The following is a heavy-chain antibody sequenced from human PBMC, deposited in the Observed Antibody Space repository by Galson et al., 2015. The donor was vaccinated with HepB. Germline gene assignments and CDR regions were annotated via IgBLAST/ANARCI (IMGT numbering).Heavy chain of an antibody. V-gene: IGHV3-23*01. CDR2: ASGSGDNT. D-gene: IGHD2-2*01. J-gene: IGHJ4*02. Sequence: SLRLSCAASGFIFNNYAMNWVRQAPGKGLEWVSAASGSGDNTYYADSVRGRFTISRDSSKNTLYLQINSLRVEDTAVYYCAKERGRVEPAGIYDFWGQGALVTVSS. CDR3: AKERGRVEPAGIYDF. CDR1: GFIFNNYA.